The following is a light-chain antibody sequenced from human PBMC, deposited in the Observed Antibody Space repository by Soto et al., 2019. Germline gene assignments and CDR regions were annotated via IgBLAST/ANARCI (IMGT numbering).Light chain of an antibody. CDR3: QQYNNWPPGRT. J-gene: IGKJ1*01. CDR2: DAS. CDR1: ESVSSN. Sequence: EIVITQSPVTLSLSPGERATLSCRASESVSSNLAWYQQKPGQAPRLLIYDASTRATGIPARFRGSGSGTEFTLTISSLQSEDFAVYYCQQYNNWPPGRTFGQGTKVEIK. V-gene: IGKV3-15*01.